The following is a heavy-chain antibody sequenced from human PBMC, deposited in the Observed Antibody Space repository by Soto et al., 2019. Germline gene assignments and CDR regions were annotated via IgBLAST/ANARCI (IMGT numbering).Heavy chain of an antibody. CDR3: ARAVGIAVTGLDL. Sequence: QVLLVQSGAEVKRPGASVKVSCRASGYNFITSNINWVRQAAGQGPEWMGWMNPANGNTGFAREFQGRVTMTRDISTDTAYMELGGLTSCDTAMYYCARAVGIAVTGLDLWGTGTFVTVSS. V-gene: IGHV1-8*02. D-gene: IGHD6-19*01. CDR1: GYNFITSN. J-gene: IGHJ5*02. CDR2: MNPANGNT.